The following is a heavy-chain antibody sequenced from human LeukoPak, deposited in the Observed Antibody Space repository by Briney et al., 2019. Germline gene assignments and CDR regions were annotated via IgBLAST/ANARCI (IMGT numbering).Heavy chain of an antibody. D-gene: IGHD6-6*01. CDR3: AALNIATRPWCFDY. J-gene: IGHJ4*02. V-gene: IGHV4-4*02. Sequence: PSETLSLTCTVSGDSINSLDLWSWVRQPPGKGLEWIGEMYLSGTTHSNPSVKSRVTISIDTSQNQFSLKLSSVTAADTAVYYCAALNIATRPWCFDYWGQGTLVTVSS. CDR2: MYLSGTT. CDR1: GDSINSLDL.